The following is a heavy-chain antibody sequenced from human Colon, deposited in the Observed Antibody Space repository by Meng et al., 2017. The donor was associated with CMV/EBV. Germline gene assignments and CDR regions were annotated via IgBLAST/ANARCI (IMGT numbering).Heavy chain of an antibody. CDR3: ARHAGGSNPLDF. V-gene: IGHV5-51*01. CDR1: GYKFSSHW. J-gene: IGHJ4*02. CDR2: IYPTDSNT. D-gene: IGHD2-15*01. Sequence: GESLKISCKVSGYKFSSHWIAWVRQMPGKGLEWMGIIYPTDSNTKYSPSFHGQVTISVDRSINTAYLQWSSLKASDTAVYFCARHAGGSNPLDFWGQGTLVTVSS.